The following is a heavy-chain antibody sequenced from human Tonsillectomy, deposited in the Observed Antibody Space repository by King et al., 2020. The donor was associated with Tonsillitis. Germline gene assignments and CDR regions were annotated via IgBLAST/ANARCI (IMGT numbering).Heavy chain of an antibody. J-gene: IGHJ3*02. CDR1: GGSISSYY. D-gene: IGHD5-12*01. CDR2: IYYSGST. V-gene: IGHV4-59*08. CDR3: ARLSDIVATEYAFDI. Sequence: VQLQESGPGLVKPSETLSLTCTVSGGSISSYYWSWIRQPPGKGLEWIGYIYYSGSTNYNPSLKSRVTISVDTSKNQFSLKLSSVTAADTAMYYCARLSDIVATEYAFDIWGQGTLVTGPS.